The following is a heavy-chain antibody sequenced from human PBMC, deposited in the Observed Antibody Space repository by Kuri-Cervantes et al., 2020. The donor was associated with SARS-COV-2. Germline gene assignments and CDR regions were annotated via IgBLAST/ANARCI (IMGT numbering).Heavy chain of an antibody. J-gene: IGHJ5*02. D-gene: IGHD2-2*01. Sequence: SGPTLVKPTQTLTLTCTFSGFSLSTSGVGVGWIRQPPGKALEWLALIYWDDDKRYGPSLKSRLTITKDTSKNQVVLTMTNMDPVDTATYYCARSGYCSSTSCYVGGFDPWGQGTLVTVSS. CDR3: ARSGYCSSTSCYVGGFDP. V-gene: IGHV2-5*05. CDR2: IYWDDDK. CDR1: GFSLSTSGVG.